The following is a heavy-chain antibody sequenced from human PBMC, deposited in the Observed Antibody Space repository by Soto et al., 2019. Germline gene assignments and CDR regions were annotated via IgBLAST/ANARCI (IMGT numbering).Heavy chain of an antibody. CDR1: CGSFSGYY. V-gene: IGHV4-34*01. Sequence: SETLSLTCAFYCGSFSGYYWSWIRQPPGKGLEWIGEINHSGSTNYNSSLKSRVTISVDTSKNQFSLKLSSVTAADTAVYYCARGRIEPKRVVVAATRCWFDPWGQGTLVTVSS. CDR2: INHSGST. D-gene: IGHD2-15*01. J-gene: IGHJ5*02. CDR3: ARGRIEPKRVVVAATRCWFDP.